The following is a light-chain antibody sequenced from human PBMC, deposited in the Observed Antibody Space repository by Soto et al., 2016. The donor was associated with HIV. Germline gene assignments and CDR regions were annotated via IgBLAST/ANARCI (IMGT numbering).Light chain of an antibody. Sequence: SYELTQPTSVSVAPGKTATITCGGNNIGAKSVHWYQQKPGQAPVLVISDNSDRPSGIPERFSGSNSGNTATLTISRVEAGDEADYYCLVWDGTSNHLYVFGTGTTVTVL. CDR1: NIGAKS. V-gene: IGLV3-21*04. CDR3: LVWDGTSNHLYV. CDR2: DNS. J-gene: IGLJ1*01.